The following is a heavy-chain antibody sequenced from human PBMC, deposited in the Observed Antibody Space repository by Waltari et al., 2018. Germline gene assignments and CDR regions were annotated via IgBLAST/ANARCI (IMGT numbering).Heavy chain of an antibody. D-gene: IGHD2-21*01. CDR2: ISRNGVST. V-gene: IGHV3-64*01. CDR3: ARSPDQPDSLDYYMDV. CDR1: GFSFSIYA. J-gene: IGHJ6*03. Sequence: EVQLVESGGGLVQPGGSLRLSCAASGFSFSIYAMHWVRQAPGKGVEYVSAISRNGVSTYYANSMKGRLSISRDNSKNTLYLQMGSLRAEDMAVYYCARSPDQPDSLDYYMDVWGKGTTVTVSS.